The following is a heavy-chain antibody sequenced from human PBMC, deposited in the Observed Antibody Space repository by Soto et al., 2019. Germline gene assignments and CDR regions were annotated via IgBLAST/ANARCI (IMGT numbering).Heavy chain of an antibody. CDR1: GGSLSGYY. J-gene: IGHJ4*02. CDR2: IYNIGST. D-gene: IGHD6-19*01. CDR3: ARHVNLPLAGNGFDS. Sequence: PSETLSLTCTVSGGSLSGYYWSWLRQPPGKGLEWIGYIYNIGSTNYNPSLRSRVTMSIDTSQEQFSLKLSSVTATDTAVYYCARHVNLPLAGNGFDSWGQGTLVTVSS. V-gene: IGHV4-59*08.